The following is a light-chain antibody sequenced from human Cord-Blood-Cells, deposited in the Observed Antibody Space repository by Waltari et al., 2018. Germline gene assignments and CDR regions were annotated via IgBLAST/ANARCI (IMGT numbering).Light chain of an antibody. J-gene: IGLJ1*01. CDR2: DVS. V-gene: IGLV2-14*01. CDR1: SSDVGGYNY. CDR3: SSYTSSSTYV. Sequence: QSALTQPASVSGSPGQSLTISCTGTSSDVGGYNYVSWYQQHPGKAHKLMIYDVSKRPSGVSNRFSGSKSGNTASLTISGLQAEDEADYYCSSYTSSSTYVFGTGTKVTVL.